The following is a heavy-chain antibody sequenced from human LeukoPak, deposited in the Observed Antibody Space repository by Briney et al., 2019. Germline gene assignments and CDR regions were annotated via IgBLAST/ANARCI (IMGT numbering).Heavy chain of an antibody. J-gene: IGHJ4*02. D-gene: IGHD3-22*01. CDR2: INPNRGGT. Sequence: ASVNVSCKASGYTFTGYYMHWVRQAPGQGLEWMGWINPNRGGTNYAHKFQGRVTMTRDTSISTAYMELSRLRSDATAVYYCAREGGHGYYDSSGLNPFDYWGQGTLVTVSS. CDR3: AREGGHGYYDSSGLNPFDY. CDR1: GYTFTGYY. V-gene: IGHV1-2*07.